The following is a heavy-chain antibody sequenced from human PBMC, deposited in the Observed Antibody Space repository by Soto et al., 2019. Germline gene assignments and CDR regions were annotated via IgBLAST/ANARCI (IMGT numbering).Heavy chain of an antibody. Sequence: EVQLLESGGGLVQPGGSLRLSCAASGFAFSSYAMRWVRQAPVKGLEWVSAISGSGDSTYYADSVKGRFTISRDNSKNTLYLQMNSLRAEATAVYYCARRGSGSYYDYRGQGTLVTVSS. D-gene: IGHD1-26*01. CDR2: ISGSGDST. CDR3: ARRGSGSYYDY. V-gene: IGHV3-23*01. CDR1: GFAFSSYA. J-gene: IGHJ4*02.